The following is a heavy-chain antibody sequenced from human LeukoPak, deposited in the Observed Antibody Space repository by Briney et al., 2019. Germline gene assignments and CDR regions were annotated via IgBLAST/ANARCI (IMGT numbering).Heavy chain of an antibody. CDR2: ISGSGGST. V-gene: IGHV3-23*01. CDR3: AKAGGSYYGGRGYYFDY. CDR1: GFTFSSYA. D-gene: IGHD1-26*01. Sequence: HPGGSLRLSCAASGFTFSSYAMSWVRQAPGKGLEWVSAISGSGGSTYYADSVKGRFTISRDNSKNTLYLQMNSLRAEDTAVYYCAKAGGSYYGGRGYYFDYWGQGTLVTVSS. J-gene: IGHJ4*02.